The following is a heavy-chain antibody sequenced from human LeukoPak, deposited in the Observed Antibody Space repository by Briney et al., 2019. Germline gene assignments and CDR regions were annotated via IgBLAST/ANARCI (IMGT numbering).Heavy chain of an antibody. J-gene: IGHJ3*02. CDR1: GFTFDDYA. Sequence: GRSLRLSCAASGFTFDDYAMHWVRHAPGKGLEWVSGISWNSGSIGYADSVKGRFTISRDNAKNSLYLQMNSLRAEDTALYYCAKDMGSGSYIDAFDIWGQGTMVTVSS. V-gene: IGHV3-9*01. CDR3: AKDMGSGSYIDAFDI. CDR2: ISWNSGSI. D-gene: IGHD3-10*01.